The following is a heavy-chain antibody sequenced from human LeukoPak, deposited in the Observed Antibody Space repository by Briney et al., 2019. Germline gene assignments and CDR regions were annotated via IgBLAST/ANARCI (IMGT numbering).Heavy chain of an antibody. D-gene: IGHD2-15*01. CDR2: ITNSGGNT. CDR1: EFTFSNYA. Sequence: PGGSLRLSCAASEFTFSNYAMSWVRQAPGKGLERVSVITNSGGNTYYADSVKGRFTISRDNSKNTLHLQMNSLRGEDTAVYYCAKDSGGGVNTPINYWGQGTLVTVSS. CDR3: AKDSGGGVNTPINY. V-gene: IGHV3-23*01. J-gene: IGHJ4*02.